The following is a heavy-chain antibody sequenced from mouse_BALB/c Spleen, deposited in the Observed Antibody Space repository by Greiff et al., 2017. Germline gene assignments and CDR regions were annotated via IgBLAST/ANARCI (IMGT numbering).Heavy chain of an antibody. D-gene: IGHD1-1*01. CDR1: GYTFTSYW. V-gene: IGHV1-87*01. J-gene: IGHJ1*01. CDR3: ARDGSSYGYFDV. CDR2: IYPGDGDT. Sequence: VQLQQSGAELARPGASVKLSCKASGYTFTSYWMQWVKQRPGQGLEWIGAIYPGDGDTRYTQKFKGKATLTADKSSSTAYMQLSSLASEDSAVYYCARDGSSYGYFDVWGAGTTVTVSS.